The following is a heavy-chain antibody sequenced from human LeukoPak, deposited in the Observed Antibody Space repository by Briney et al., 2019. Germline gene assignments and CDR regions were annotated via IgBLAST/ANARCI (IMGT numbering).Heavy chain of an antibody. D-gene: IGHD4-17*01. CDR3: ARGYGDYVHDAFDI. J-gene: IGHJ3*02. Sequence: PGRSLRLSCAASGFSFSSYGMHWVRQAPGKGLEWVAIIWYDGSNKYYADFVKGRFTISRDNSKNTLYLQMNSLRAEDTAVYYCARGYGDYVHDAFDIWGQGTMVTVSS. V-gene: IGHV3-33*01. CDR2: IWYDGSNK. CDR1: GFSFSSYG.